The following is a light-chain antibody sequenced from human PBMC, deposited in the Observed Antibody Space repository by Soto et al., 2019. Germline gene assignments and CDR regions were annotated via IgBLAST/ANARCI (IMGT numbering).Light chain of an antibody. CDR2: AAS. V-gene: IGKV1-8*01. J-gene: IGKJ4*01. CDR1: QGISSY. CDR3: QQLNSYPLT. Sequence: AIRMTQSPSSLSASTGDRVTITCRASQGISSYLAWYQQKPGKAPKLLIYAASTLQSAVPSRFSGSGSGTDFTLTISSLQPEDFATYYCQQLNSYPLTFGGGTKVDIK.